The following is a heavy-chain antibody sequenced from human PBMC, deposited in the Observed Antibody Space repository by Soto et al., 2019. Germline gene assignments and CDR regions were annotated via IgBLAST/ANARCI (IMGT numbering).Heavy chain of an antibody. CDR3: AREGSGWYYFDY. CDR2: IYYSGST. Sequence: SETLSLTCSVSGGSISSYYWSWIRQPPGRGLEWIGYIYYSGSTNYNPSLKSRVTISVDTSKNQFSLKLSSVTAADTAVYYCAREGSGWYYFDYWGQGTLVTVSS. J-gene: IGHJ4*02. D-gene: IGHD6-19*01. CDR1: GGSISSYY. V-gene: IGHV4-59*01.